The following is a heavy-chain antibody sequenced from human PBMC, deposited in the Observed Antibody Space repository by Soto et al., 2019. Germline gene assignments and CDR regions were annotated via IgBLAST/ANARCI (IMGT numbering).Heavy chain of an antibody. J-gene: IGHJ6*02. V-gene: IGHV3-30*04. CDR3: ARPGSGYDVLSGQYFYYYHSVDV. Sequence: SLRLSCAASGFPFSTYTKHWVRQAPGRRLERVAVISHHGRNTYYADSVKGRFTISRDNSKNTLYLQINSLRTEDTAVYYCARPGSGYDVLSGQYFYYYHSVDVWGQGTTVTVSS. D-gene: IGHD3-3*01. CDR2: ISHHGRNT. CDR1: GFPFSTYT.